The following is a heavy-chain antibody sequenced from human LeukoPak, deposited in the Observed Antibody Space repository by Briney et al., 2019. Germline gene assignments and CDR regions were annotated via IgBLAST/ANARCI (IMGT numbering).Heavy chain of an antibody. J-gene: IGHJ4*02. CDR2: IKQDGTEK. CDR1: GFTFSNYW. D-gene: IGHD2-15*01. Sequence: GGSLRLSCAASGFTFSNYWMTWVRQAPGRGLEWVANIKQDGTEKYYVDPVKGRFTISRDNAENSLYLQMSSLRAEDTAVYYCTRDTGCPGGTCYSFYDYWGQGTLVTVSS. CDR3: TRDTGCPGGTCYSFYDY. V-gene: IGHV3-7*01.